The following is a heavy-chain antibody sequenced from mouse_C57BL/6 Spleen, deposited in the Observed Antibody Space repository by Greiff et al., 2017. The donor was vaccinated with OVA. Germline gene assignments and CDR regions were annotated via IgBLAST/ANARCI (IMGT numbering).Heavy chain of an antibody. Sequence: QVQLQQSGPELVKPGASVKIPCKAPVYAFSSSWMNWVKPRPGKGLEWIGRIDPCDGCTNIIGKLRGKARRTADKASSTAYIQLSSLTSEDSSVYFGARRSVGRGSLDYWGQGTTLTVSS. CDR2: IDPCDGCT. CDR1: VYAFSSSW. J-gene: IGHJ2*01. V-gene: IGHV1-82*01. CDR3: ARRSVGRGSLDY. D-gene: IGHD1-1*01.